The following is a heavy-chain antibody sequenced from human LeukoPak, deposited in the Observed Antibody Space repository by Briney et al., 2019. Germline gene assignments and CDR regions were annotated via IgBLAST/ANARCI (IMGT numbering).Heavy chain of an antibody. Sequence: GGSLRLSCAASGFTFSSCAMIWVRQAPGKGLEWVSAISGSGGNTYYAGSVEGRFTISRDNSKTTLYLQMNSLRAEDTAVYYCTKEHGDNAGEFDYWGQGTLVTVSS. CDR3: TKEHGDNAGEFDY. D-gene: IGHD4-23*01. CDR2: ISGSGGNT. CDR1: GFTFSSCA. V-gene: IGHV3-23*01. J-gene: IGHJ4*02.